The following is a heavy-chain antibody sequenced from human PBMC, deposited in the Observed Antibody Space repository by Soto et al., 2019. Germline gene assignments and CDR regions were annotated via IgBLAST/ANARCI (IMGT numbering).Heavy chain of an antibody. D-gene: IGHD3-3*01. J-gene: IGHJ6*02. CDR2: IIPIFGTT. V-gene: IGHV1-69*01. CDR3: ASGPFGVDTYYSYYGMEV. Sequence: VKVSCKASGGIFSSYAISWVRQAPGQGLEWMGGIIPIFGTTNYAQKFQGRVTITADESTSTAYMDLRSLRSEDPAVYYCASGPFGVDTYYSYYGMEVWGQGTTVTVSS. CDR1: GGIFSSYA.